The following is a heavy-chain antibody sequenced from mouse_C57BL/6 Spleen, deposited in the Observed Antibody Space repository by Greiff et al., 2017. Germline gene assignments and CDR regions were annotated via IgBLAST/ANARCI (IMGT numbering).Heavy chain of an antibody. J-gene: IGHJ2*01. CDR2: IYPRSGNT. Sequence: QVQLQQSGAELARPGASVKLSCKASGYTFTSYGISWVKQRTGQGLEWIGEIYPRSGNTYYNEKFKGKATLTADKSSSTAYMERRSLTSEGSAVYFFARGVIYDGFDYWGQGTTLTVSS. D-gene: IGHD2-3*01. CDR3: ARGVIYDGFDY. CDR1: GYTFTSYG. V-gene: IGHV1-81*01.